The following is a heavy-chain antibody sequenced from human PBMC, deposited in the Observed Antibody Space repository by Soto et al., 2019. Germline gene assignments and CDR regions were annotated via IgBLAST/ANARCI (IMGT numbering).Heavy chain of an antibody. Sequence: GGSLRLSCAASEFTFSNYAMHWVRQAPGKGLQWLAVISYDGNNKYYADSVEGRFTISRDNSKNTVYLQMNSLRLEDTAVYYCARGPSYSDSSFDHWGQGTLVTVSS. V-gene: IGHV3-30*03. CDR3: ARGPSYSDSSFDH. D-gene: IGHD4-17*01. J-gene: IGHJ4*02. CDR1: EFTFSNYA. CDR2: ISYDGNNK.